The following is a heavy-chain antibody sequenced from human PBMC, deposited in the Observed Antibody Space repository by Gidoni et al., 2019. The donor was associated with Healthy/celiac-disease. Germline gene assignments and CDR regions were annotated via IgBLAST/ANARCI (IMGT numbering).Heavy chain of an antibody. CDR2: ISWNSGSI. CDR3: AKAGSNYYYGMDV. J-gene: IGHJ6*02. CDR1: GFTFDDYA. Sequence: EVQLVESGGGLVQPGRSLRLSCAASGFTFDDYAMHWVRQAPGKGLKWVSGISWNSGSIGYADSVKGRFTISRDNAKNSLYLQMNSLRAEDTALYYCAKAGSNYYYGMDVWGQGTTVTVSS. V-gene: IGHV3-9*01. D-gene: IGHD1-26*01.